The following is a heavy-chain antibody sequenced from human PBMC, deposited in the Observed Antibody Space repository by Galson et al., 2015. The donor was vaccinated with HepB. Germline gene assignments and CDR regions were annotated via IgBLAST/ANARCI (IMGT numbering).Heavy chain of an antibody. CDR1: GGSFSGYY. Sequence: SETLSLTCAVYGGSFSGYYWSWIRQPPGKGLEWIGEINHSGSTNYNPSLKSRVTMSVDTSKNQFSLKLSSVTAADTAIYYCARSYDFWSGTYFDYWGQGTLVTVSS. D-gene: IGHD3-3*01. CDR2: INHSGST. J-gene: IGHJ4*02. CDR3: ARSYDFWSGTYFDY. V-gene: IGHV4-34*01.